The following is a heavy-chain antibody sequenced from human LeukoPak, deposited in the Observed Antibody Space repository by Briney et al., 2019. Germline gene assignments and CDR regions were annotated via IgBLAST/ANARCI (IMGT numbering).Heavy chain of an antibody. CDR3: AKGHWDIVVVPAATYYYYGMDV. V-gene: IGHV3-23*01. CDR2: ISGSGGST. CDR1: GFTFSSYA. Sequence: GGSLRLSCAASGFTFSSYAMSWVRQAPGKGLEWVSAISGSGGSTYYADSVKGRFTISRDNSKNTLYLQMNSLRAEDTAVYYCAKGHWDIVVVPAATYYYYGMDVWGQGTTVTVSS. D-gene: IGHD2-2*01. J-gene: IGHJ6*02.